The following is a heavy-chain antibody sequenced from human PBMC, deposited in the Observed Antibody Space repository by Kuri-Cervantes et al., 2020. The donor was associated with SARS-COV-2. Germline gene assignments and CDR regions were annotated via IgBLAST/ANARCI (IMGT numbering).Heavy chain of an antibody. J-gene: IGHJ4*02. Sequence: SGPTLVKTTQTLTLTCTFSGFSLRTSGMCVNWIRQPPGKALEWLARIDWDGDKHYKTSLRTRLAISKDTSNNQVLLTVTNMDPVDTATYYCTRGRYYSDSWGQGILVTVSS. CDR2: IDWDGDK. V-gene: IGHV2-70*11. CDR3: TRGRYYSDS. CDR1: GFSLRTSGMC. D-gene: IGHD3-22*01.